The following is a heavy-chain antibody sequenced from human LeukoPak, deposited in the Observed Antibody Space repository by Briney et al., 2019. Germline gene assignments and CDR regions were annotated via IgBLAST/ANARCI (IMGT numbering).Heavy chain of an antibody. CDR3: PGSKGGMRTFEY. CDR2: INHSGST. V-gene: IGHV4-34*01. Sequence: SQTLSLTCAVYGGSLSGYYWSWIRQPPGKGLEWIGEINHSGSTNYHPSLKSRVTISVDTPKNQFSLRLSAVTAADTPFYYCPGSKGGMRTFEYWGQGTLVTVS. CDR1: GGSLSGYY. D-gene: IGHD6-13*01. J-gene: IGHJ4*02.